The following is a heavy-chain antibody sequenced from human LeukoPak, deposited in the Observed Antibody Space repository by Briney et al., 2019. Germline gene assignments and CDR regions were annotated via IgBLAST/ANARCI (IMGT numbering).Heavy chain of an antibody. V-gene: IGHV1-2*02. D-gene: IGHD3-22*01. Sequence: GASVKVSCKASGDTFTGDYMHWVRQAPGQGLEWMGWINPNSGGTNYAQKFQGRVTMTRDTSISTAYMELSRLRSDDTAVYYCVEDSSGYGGSGYWGQGTLVTVSS. J-gene: IGHJ1*01. CDR1: GDTFTGDY. CDR2: INPNSGGT. CDR3: VEDSSGYGGSGY.